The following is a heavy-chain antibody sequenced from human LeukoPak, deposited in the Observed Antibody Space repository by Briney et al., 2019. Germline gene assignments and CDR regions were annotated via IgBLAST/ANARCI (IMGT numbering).Heavy chain of an antibody. CDR2: INHSAST. CDR3: ASPIAARRHAFDI. D-gene: IGHD6-6*01. V-gene: IGHV4-34*01. J-gene: IGHJ3*02. Sequence: SETLSLTCAVYGGSFSGYYWSWIRQPPGKGLEWIGEINHSASTNYNPSLKSRVTISVDTSKNQFSLKLSSVTAADTAVYYCASPIAARRHAFDIWGQGTMVTVSS. CDR1: GGSFSGYY.